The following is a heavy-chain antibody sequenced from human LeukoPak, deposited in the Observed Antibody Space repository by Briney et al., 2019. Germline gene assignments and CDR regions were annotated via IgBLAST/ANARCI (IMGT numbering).Heavy chain of an antibody. Sequence: PGGSLRLSCAASGFTFSSYAMNWVRQAPGKGLEWVSAISGSGGSTYYADSVKGRFTISRDNSKNTLYLQMNSLRAEDTAVYYCAKDLGTLSQPYGMDVWGQGTTVTISS. V-gene: IGHV3-23*01. J-gene: IGHJ6*02. CDR1: GFTFSSYA. CDR3: AKDLGTLSQPYGMDV. D-gene: IGHD1-1*01. CDR2: ISGSGGST.